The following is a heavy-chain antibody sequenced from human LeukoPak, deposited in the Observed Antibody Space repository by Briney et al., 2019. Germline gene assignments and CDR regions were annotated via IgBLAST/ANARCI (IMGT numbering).Heavy chain of an antibody. J-gene: IGHJ5*02. CDR1: GGSISSYY. V-gene: IGHV4-4*07. CDR2: IYTSGST. CDR3: ARDIYVWGSYRSEDWFDP. D-gene: IGHD3-16*02. Sequence: SETLSLTCTVSGGSISSYYWSWIRQPAGKGLEWIGRIYTSGSTNYNPSLKSRVTMSVDTSKTQFSLKLSSVTAADTAVYYCARDIYVWGSYRSEDWFDPWGQGTLVTVSS.